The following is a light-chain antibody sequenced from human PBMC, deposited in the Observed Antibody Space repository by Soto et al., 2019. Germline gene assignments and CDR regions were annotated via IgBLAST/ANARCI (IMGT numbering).Light chain of an antibody. Sequence: DIQMTQSPSTLSASVGDRVTITCRASQSISSWLAWYQQKPGKAPKLLIYKASNLESGVPSRFSGSGSGTEFTLTISSLQPDDFASYFCQQYNSHLVTFGGGTKVEIK. CDR2: KAS. J-gene: IGKJ4*01. CDR3: QQYNSHLVT. V-gene: IGKV1-5*03. CDR1: QSISSW.